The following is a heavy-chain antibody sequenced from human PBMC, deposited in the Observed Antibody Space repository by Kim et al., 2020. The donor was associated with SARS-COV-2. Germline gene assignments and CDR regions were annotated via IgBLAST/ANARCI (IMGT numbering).Heavy chain of an antibody. V-gene: IGHV3-23*01. D-gene: IGHD2-15*01. CDR2: ISGSGGST. J-gene: IGHJ6*04. Sequence: GGSLRLSCAASGFTFSSYAMSWVRQAPGKGLEWVSAISGSGGSTYYADSVKGRFTISRDNSKNTLYLQMNSLRAEDTAVYYCAKGSRRPPYCSGGSCYELDVWGKGTTVTVSS. CDR3: AKGSRRPPYCSGGSCYELDV. CDR1: GFTFSSYA.